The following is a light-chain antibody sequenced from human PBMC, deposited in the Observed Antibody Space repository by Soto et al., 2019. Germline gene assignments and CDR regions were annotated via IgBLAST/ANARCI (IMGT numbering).Light chain of an antibody. V-gene: IGLV2-14*01. CDR2: DVD. J-gene: IGLJ3*02. CDR3: SSYTSTTTLVE. Sequence: QSVLTQPASVSGSPGQSITISCTGTSSDVGGYNYVSWYQQHPGDAPKLLIYDVDTRPSGISYRFSGSKSGNTASLTVSGLQAEDEADYYCSSYTSTTTLVEFGGGTKVTVL. CDR1: SSDVGGYNY.